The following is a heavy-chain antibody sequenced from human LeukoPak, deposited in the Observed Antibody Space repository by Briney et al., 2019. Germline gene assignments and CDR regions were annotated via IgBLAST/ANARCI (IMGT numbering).Heavy chain of an antibody. CDR2: FNHSGST. J-gene: IGHJ1*01. CDR3: ATNHCSGGSCYPGKYFQH. V-gene: IGHV4-34*01. CDR1: GGSFSGYY. D-gene: IGHD2-15*01. Sequence: SETLSLACAVYGGSFSGYYWSWIRQPPGKGLEWIGEFNHSGSTNYNPSLKSRVTISVDTSKNQFSLKLSSVTAADTAVYYCATNHCSGGSCYPGKYFQHWGQGTLVTVSS.